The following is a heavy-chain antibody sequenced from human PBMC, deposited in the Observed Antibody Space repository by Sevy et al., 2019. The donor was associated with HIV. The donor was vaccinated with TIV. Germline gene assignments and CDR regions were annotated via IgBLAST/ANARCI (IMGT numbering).Heavy chain of an antibody. CDR2: VYYTGGT. J-gene: IGHJ3*02. CDR3: ARRNAFDI. Sequence: SETLSLTCTVSGGSINSDHWNWIRQPPGKGLEWIGFVYYTGGTNYNPSLKNRVTISVDRTKNQFSLKLTSVTAADTAGYYRARRNAFDIWGQGTMVTVSS. V-gene: IGHV4-59*08. CDR1: GGSINSDH.